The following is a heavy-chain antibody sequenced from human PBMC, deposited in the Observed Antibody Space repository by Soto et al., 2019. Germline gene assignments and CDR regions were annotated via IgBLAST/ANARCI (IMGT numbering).Heavy chain of an antibody. Sequence: PGGSLRLSCAVSGFTFSNYAMSWVRQAPGKGLEWVSAICGSGDCTYYADSVKGRFIISRDNSRKMVFVQMNSLRTEDTALYFCVKGLSYDFWIGFDPWGQGTLVTVSS. CDR1: GFTFSNYA. J-gene: IGHJ5*02. CDR2: ICGSGDCT. D-gene: IGHD3-3*01. V-gene: IGHV3-23*01. CDR3: VKGLSYDFWIGFDP.